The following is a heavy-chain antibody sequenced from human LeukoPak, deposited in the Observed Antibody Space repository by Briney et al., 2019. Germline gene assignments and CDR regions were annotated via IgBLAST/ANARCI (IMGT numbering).Heavy chain of an antibody. CDR3: ARAQSYGDYPWYFDY. J-gene: IGHJ4*02. V-gene: IGHV3-33*01. D-gene: IGHD4-17*01. Sequence: GGSLRLSCAASGFTFSSYGMHWVRQAPGKGLEWVAVIWYDGSNKYYADSVKGRFTISRGNSKNTLYLQMNSLRAEDTAVYYCARAQSYGDYPWYFDYWGQGTLVTVSS. CDR2: IWYDGSNK. CDR1: GFTFSSYG.